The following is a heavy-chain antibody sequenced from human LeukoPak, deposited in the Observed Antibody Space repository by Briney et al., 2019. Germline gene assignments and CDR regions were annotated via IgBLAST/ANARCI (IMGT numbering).Heavy chain of an antibody. Sequence: WASVKVSCKASGYTFTNYAMNWVRQAPGQGLEWMGWINTNTGNPTYAQGFTGRFVFSLDTSVSTAYLQISSLKAEDTAMYYCARSGGSGSSYARYYYYYMDVWGKGTTVTVSS. D-gene: IGHD3-10*01. CDR3: ARSGGSGSSYARYYYYYMDV. CDR2: INTNTGNP. V-gene: IGHV7-4-1*02. CDR1: GYTFTNYA. J-gene: IGHJ6*03.